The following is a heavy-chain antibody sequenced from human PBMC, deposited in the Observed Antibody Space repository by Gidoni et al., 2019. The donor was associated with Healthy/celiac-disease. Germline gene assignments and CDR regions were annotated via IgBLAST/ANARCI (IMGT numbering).Heavy chain of an antibody. V-gene: IGHV4-31*03. D-gene: IGHD2-2*01. CDR2: IYYSGST. CDR1: GGSISSGGYY. J-gene: IGHJ2*01. Sequence: QVQLQESGPGLVKPSQTLSPTCTVSGGSISSGGYYWTWIRQHPGKGLEWIGYIYYSGSTYYNPSLKSRVTISVDTSKNQFSLKLSSVTAADTAVYYCARGYCSSTSCRWYFDLWGRRTLVTVSS. CDR3: ARGYCSSTSCRWYFDL.